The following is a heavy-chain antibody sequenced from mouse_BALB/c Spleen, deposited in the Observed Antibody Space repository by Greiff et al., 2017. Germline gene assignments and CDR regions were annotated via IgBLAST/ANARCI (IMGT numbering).Heavy chain of an antibody. D-gene: IGHD1-1*01. CDR3: AREYGSSYRYFDY. V-gene: IGHV5-6-5*01. Sequence: EVKLMESGGGLVKPGGSLKLSCAASGFTFSSYAMSWVRQTPEKRLEWVASISSGGSTYYPDSVKGRFTISRDNARNILYLQMSSLRSEDTAMYYCAREYGSSYRYFDYWGQGTTLTVSS. CDR1: GFTFSSYA. CDR2: ISSGGST. J-gene: IGHJ2*01.